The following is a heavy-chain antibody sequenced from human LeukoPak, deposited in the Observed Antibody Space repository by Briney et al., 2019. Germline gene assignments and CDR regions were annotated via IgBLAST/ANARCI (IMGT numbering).Heavy chain of an antibody. J-gene: IGHJ4*02. D-gene: IGHD6-13*01. CDR2: MNPNSGNT. V-gene: IGHV1-8*01. CDR1: GYTFTSYD. Sequence: APVKVSCKASGYTFTSYDINWVRQATGQGLEWMGWMNPNSGNTGYAQKFQGRVTMTRNTSISTAYMELSSLRSEDTAVYYCARVEGVTAQEGDWGQGTLVTVSS. CDR3: ARVEGVTAQEGD.